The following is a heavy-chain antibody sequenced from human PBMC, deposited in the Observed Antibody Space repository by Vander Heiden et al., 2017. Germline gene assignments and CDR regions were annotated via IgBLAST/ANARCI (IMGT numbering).Heavy chain of an antibody. V-gene: IGHV3-49*05. D-gene: IGHD3-10*01. CDR3: TRDQDYYGSGSYYYGMDV. CDR1: GFTFGDYA. J-gene: IGHJ6*02. CDR2: IRSKAYGGTT. Sequence: EVQLVASGGGLVKPGRSLRLSCTASGFTFGDYAMRWFRQAPGKGLEWVGFIRSKAYGGTTEYAASVKGRFTISRDDSKSIAYLQMNSLKTEDTAVYYCTRDQDYYGSGSYYYGMDVWGQGTTVTVSS.